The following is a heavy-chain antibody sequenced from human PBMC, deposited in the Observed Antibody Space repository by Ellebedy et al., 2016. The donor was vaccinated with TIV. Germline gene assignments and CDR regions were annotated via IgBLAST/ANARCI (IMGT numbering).Heavy chain of an antibody. CDR1: GFTFSSYG. CDR2: IWYDGSNK. D-gene: IGHD6-13*01. CDR3: ARDEVYSSSWYAYYYYGMDV. V-gene: IGHV3-33*08. Sequence: GESLKISCAASGFTFSSYGMHWVRQAPGKGLEWVAVIWYDGSNKYYADSVKGRFTVCRDNSKNTLYLQMNSLRAEDTTVYYCARDEVYSSSWYAYYYYGMDVWGQGTTVTVSS. J-gene: IGHJ6*02.